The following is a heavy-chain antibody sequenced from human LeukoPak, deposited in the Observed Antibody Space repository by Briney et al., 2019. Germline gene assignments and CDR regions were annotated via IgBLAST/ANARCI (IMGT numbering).Heavy chain of an antibody. CDR3: ARGLFHDFWSGYYH. CDR1: GYTFTSYD. J-gene: IGHJ5*02. V-gene: IGHV1-8*01. CDR2: MNPNSGNT. Sequence: ASVKVSCKASGYTFTSYDINWVRQATGQGLEWMGWMNPNSGNTGYAHKIQGRVTMTKNTSISTAYMELSSLRSEDTAVYYCARGLFHDFWSGYYHWGQGTLVTVSS. D-gene: IGHD3-3*01.